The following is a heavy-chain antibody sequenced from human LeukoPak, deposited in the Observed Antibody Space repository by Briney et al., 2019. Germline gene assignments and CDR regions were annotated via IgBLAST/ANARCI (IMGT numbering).Heavy chain of an antibody. CDR1: GNSLNSGGNY. D-gene: IGHD6-19*01. J-gene: IGHJ4*02. V-gene: IGHV4-31*03. CDR3: ARETSLAGFASGLGFNY. CDR2: IFDGGNV. Sequence: SETLSLTCSVSGNSLNSGGNYRHWIRQAPGMGLEWIGYIFDGGNVDYNPSLSGRVTMSQDASRNQFSLMLTSVTAADTATYYCARETSLAGFASGLGFNYWGQGILVTVSS.